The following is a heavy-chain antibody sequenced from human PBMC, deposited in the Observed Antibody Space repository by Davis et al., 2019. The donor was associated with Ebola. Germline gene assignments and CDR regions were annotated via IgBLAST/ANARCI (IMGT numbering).Heavy chain of an antibody. D-gene: IGHD6-13*01. Sequence: PGGSLRLSCAASGFTFSSYGMHWVRQAPGKGLEWVAVISYDGSNKYYADSVKGRFTISRDNSKNTLYLQMNSLRAEDTAVYYCAKDLIAAAGVFDYWGQGTLVTVSS. CDR2: ISYDGSNK. CDR3: AKDLIAAAGVFDY. CDR1: GFTFSSYG. V-gene: IGHV3-30*18. J-gene: IGHJ4*02.